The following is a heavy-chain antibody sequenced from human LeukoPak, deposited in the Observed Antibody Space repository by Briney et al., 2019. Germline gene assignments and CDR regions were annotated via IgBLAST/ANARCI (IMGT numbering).Heavy chain of an antibody. Sequence: ASVKVSCKASGYTFTGYYMHWVRQAPGQGLEWMGWINANSGDTKYAQKFQGRVIMTRDTSISTAYMELSRLRSDDTAMYYCAREISGYSDYWGQGTLVTVSS. CDR2: INANSGDT. CDR1: GYTFTGYY. CDR3: AREISGYSDY. J-gene: IGHJ4*02. D-gene: IGHD3-22*01. V-gene: IGHV1-2*02.